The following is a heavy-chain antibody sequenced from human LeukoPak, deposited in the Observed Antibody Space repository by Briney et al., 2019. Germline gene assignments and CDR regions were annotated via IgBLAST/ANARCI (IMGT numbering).Heavy chain of an antibody. Sequence: GGSLRLSCAASGFTFSSYAMSWVRQAPGKGLEWVSAISGSGGSTYYADSVKGRFTISGDNSKNTLYLQMNSLRAEDTAVYYCAKDSERLGPLSLNLDYWGQGTLVTVSS. CDR1: GFTFSSYA. D-gene: IGHD3-16*01. CDR3: AKDSERLGPLSLNLDY. J-gene: IGHJ4*02. V-gene: IGHV3-23*01. CDR2: ISGSGGST.